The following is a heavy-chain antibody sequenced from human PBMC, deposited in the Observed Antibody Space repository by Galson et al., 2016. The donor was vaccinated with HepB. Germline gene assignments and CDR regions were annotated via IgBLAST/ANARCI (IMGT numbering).Heavy chain of an antibody. V-gene: IGHV3-23*01. J-gene: IGHJ2*01. CDR2: IFGSGSGK. CDR3: AKAPGSGPLIYWYSDL. CDR1: GFTFNAYA. D-gene: IGHD3-10*01. Sequence: SLRLSCAASGFTFNAYAMIWVRQAPGKGLEWVSSIFGSGSGKYYADSVKGRFTVSRDNSKNMVYLQMNGLRAEDTAVYYCAKAPGSGPLIYWYSDLWGRGTPVTVSS.